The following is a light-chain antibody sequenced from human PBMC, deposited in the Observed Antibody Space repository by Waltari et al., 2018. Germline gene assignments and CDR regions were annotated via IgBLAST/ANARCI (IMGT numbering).Light chain of an antibody. CDR2: QDN. J-gene: IGLJ1*01. CDR1: ELGERY. V-gene: IGLV3-1*01. Sequence: SYELTQVTSVSVSPGQTTIITCSGHELGERYVAWYQQKAGQSPVLLIYQDNKRPSGSPERFAGSNSGNTATLTIRETQTTDEADYYCQAWDNSLEVFGTGTRLTVL. CDR3: QAWDNSLEV.